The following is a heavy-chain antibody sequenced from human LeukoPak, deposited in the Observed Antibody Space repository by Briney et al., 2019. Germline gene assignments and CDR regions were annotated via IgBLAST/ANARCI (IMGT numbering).Heavy chain of an antibody. V-gene: IGHV3-23*05. CDR3: SKDRIIGDGFWEIDY. CDR2: IYGSGSFR. Sequence: GGSLRLSCVGSGFMFSSNAMSWVRQALGKGLEWVAGIYGSGSFRDYGDSVKGRFTISRDNSKNTLYLQMNSLRAEDTAVYYWSKDRIIGDGFWEIDYWGQGILVTVSS. J-gene: IGHJ4*02. CDR1: GFMFSSNA. D-gene: IGHD7-27*01.